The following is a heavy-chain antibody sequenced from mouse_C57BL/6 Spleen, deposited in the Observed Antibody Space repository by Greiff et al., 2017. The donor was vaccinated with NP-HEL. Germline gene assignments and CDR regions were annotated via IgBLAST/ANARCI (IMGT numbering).Heavy chain of an antibody. V-gene: IGHV1-55*01. Sequence: QVQLQQPGAELVKPGASVTMSCKASGYTFTSYWITWVKQRPGQGLEWIGDIYPGSGSTNYNEKFKSTATLTVDTSSSTAYMQLSILTSEDSAGYYCARWSYGYYFDYWGQGTTLTVSS. CDR2: IYPGSGST. J-gene: IGHJ2*01. CDR3: ARWSYGYYFDY. D-gene: IGHD1-1*01. CDR1: GYTFTSYW.